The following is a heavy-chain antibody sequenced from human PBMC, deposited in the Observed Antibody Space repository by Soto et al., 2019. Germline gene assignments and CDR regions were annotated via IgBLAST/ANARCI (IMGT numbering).Heavy chain of an antibody. CDR3: ASPYYYGSGSYYEIYYYYGMDV. V-gene: IGHV1-46*01. Sequence: ASVKVSCKASGYTFTSYYMHWVRQAPVQGLEWMGIINPSGGSTSYAQKFQGRVTMTRDTSTSTVYMELSSLRSEDTAVYYCASPYYYGSGSYYEIYYYYGMDVWGQGTTVTVSS. CDR1: GYTFTSYY. CDR2: INPSGGST. D-gene: IGHD3-10*01. J-gene: IGHJ6*02.